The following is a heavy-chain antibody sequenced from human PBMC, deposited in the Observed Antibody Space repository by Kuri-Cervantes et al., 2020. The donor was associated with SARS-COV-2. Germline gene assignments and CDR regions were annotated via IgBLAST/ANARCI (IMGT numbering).Heavy chain of an antibody. D-gene: IGHD1-14*01. CDR1: GFTFSSYS. J-gene: IGHJ6*03. V-gene: IGHV3-9*01. Sequence: SLKISCAASGFTFSSYSMNWVRQAPGKGLEWVSGISWNSGSIGYADSVKGRFTISRDNAKNSLYLQMNSLRAEDTALYYCAKVTRIYYYYYYMDVWGKGTTVTVSS. CDR3: AKVTRIYYYYYYMDV. CDR2: ISWNSGSI.